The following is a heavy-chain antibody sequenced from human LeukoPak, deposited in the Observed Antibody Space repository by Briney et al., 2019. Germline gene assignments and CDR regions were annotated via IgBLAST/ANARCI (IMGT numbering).Heavy chain of an antibody. J-gene: IGHJ6*01. V-gene: IGHV3-48*03. CDR2: IGTIISTT. CDR1: GFTFRIYE. Sequence: GGSLRLSCAASGFTFRIYEMNWVRQAPGKGLEWVSYIGTIISTTYYADSVKGRFTISRDNAKNSLYLQMNSLRAEDTAVYYCARDGVAAAGSGYYYGMDVWGKGPRSPSPQ. D-gene: IGHD6-13*01. CDR3: ARDGVAAAGSGYYYGMDV.